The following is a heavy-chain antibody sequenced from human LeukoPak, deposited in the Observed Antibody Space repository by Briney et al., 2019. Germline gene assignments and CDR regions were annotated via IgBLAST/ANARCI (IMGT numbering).Heavy chain of an antibody. V-gene: IGHV4-59*01. CDR1: GGSFSSYY. Sequence: SETLSLTCTVAGGSFSSYYWSWIRQPPGKGLEWIGYIYYSGSTNYNPSLKSRVTISVDTSKNQFSLTLSSVTAADTAVYYCARSELLWFGGVNSGFDYWRQATLVTVSS. D-gene: IGHD3-10*01. CDR3: ARSELLWFGGVNSGFDY. J-gene: IGHJ4*02. CDR2: IYYSGST.